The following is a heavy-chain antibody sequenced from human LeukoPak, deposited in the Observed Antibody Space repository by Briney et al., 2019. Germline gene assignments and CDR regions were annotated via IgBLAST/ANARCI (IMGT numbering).Heavy chain of an antibody. V-gene: IGHV3-23*01. D-gene: IGHD2-21*02. CDR3: AKGRGYIVVVTGDYFDY. J-gene: IGHJ4*02. CDR1: GFTFSSYV. Sequence: GGSLILSCAASGFTFSSYVMSWVRQAPGKGLEWVSAISGSGGSTYYADSVKGRFTISRDNSKNTLYLQMNSLRAEDTAVYYCAKGRGYIVVVTGDYFDYWGQGTLVTVSS. CDR2: ISGSGGST.